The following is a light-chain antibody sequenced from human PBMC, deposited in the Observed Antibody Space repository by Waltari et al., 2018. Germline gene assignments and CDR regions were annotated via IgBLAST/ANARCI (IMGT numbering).Light chain of an antibody. J-gene: IGKJ1*01. Sequence: DIQMTQSPSSLSASAGDRVTITCRASQSISKYLNWYKQKPGKAPKLLIYGASSLQSGVPPRFSGSGSGTEFTLTISSLQPDDFGTYYCQQSYNTPPVTFGPGTKVDIK. CDR2: GAS. V-gene: IGKV1-39*01. CDR3: QQSYNTPPVT. CDR1: QSISKY.